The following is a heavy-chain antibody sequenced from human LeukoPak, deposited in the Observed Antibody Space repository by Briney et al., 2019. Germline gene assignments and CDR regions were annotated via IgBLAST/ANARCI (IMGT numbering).Heavy chain of an antibody. J-gene: IGHJ4*02. CDR2: IYPGDSDT. CDR1: GYSFTSYW. D-gene: IGHD2-15*01. CDR3: ARGYCSGGSCYSFDY. Sequence: GESLKISCKGSGYSFTSYWIGWVRQMPGKGLEWMGIIYPGDSDTRYSPSFQGQVTISADKSISTAYLQWSSLKASDTAMYYCARGYCSGGSCYSFDYWGQGTLATVAS. V-gene: IGHV5-51*01.